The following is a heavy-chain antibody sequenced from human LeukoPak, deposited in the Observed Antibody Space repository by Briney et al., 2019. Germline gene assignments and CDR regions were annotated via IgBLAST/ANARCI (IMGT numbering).Heavy chain of an antibody. V-gene: IGHV3-74*01. J-gene: IGHJ6*02. CDR3: ARGNYYAMDV. CDR1: GFTFSSYW. Sequence: GGSLRLSCAASGFTFSSYWMHWVRQAPGKGLVWVSRINSDGTTTNYADSVKGRFTISRDNAKITLFLQMNSLRAEDTAVYYCARGNYYAMDVWGQGTTVTVSS. CDR2: INSDGTTT.